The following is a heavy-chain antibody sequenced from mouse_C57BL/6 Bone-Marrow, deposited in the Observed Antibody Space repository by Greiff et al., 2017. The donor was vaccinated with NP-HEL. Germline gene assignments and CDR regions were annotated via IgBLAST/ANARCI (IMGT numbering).Heavy chain of an antibody. CDR1: GFTFSDFY. V-gene: IGHV7-1*01. D-gene: IGHD1-1*01. J-gene: IGHJ2*01. Sequence: EVQLVESGGGLVQSGRSLRLSCATSGFTFSDFYMEWVRQAPGKGLEWIAASRNKANDYTTEYSASVKGRFIVSRDTSQSILYLQMNALRAEDTAIYYCARGDYYGSSLDYWGQGTTLTVSS. CDR3: ARGDYYGSSLDY. CDR2: SRNKANDYTT.